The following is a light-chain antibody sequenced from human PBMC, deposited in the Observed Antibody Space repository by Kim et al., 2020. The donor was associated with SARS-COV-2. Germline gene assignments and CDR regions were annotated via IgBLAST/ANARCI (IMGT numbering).Light chain of an antibody. CDR3: LQSYSTPPIT. CDR1: QSISSY. J-gene: IGKJ5*01. CDR2: AAS. Sequence: DIQMTQSPSSLSASVGDRVTITCRASQSISSYLNWYQQKPGKAPKLLIYAASSLQSGVPSRFSGSGSGTDFTLTISSLQPEDFATYYCLQSYSTPPITFGQGTRLEIK. V-gene: IGKV1-39*01.